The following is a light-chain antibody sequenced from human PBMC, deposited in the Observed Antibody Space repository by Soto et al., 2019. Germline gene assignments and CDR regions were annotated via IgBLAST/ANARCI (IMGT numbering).Light chain of an antibody. CDR3: QQYDTTPQT. CDR1: QSILNTSNNKNH. J-gene: IGKJ1*01. V-gene: IGKV4-1*01. Sequence: DIVMTQSPESLAVSLGEGATINCKSSQSILNTSNNKNHLAWYQQRPGQPPKLLIYWASTRESGVPDRFSGSASGTDCTLTSSSLQAEDVAVYCFQQYDTTPQTFGQGTKFEIK. CDR2: WAS.